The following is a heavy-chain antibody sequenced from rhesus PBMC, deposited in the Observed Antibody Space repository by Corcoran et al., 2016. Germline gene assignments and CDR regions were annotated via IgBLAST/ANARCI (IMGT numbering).Heavy chain of an antibody. J-gene: IGHJ2*01. CDR3: ARGGVRYSWNYWYFDL. Sequence: QVQLQESGPGLVKPSETLSLTCAVSGGSISSNYWSWIRQPPGKGLAWIGRICGSGVSTDYNPSLKGRVTISTDTSKKQFALKLRSGTAADTAVYYCARGGVRYSWNYWYFDLWGPGTPITISS. CDR1: GGSISSNY. D-gene: IGHD1-1*01. V-gene: IGHV4-160*01. CDR2: ICGSGVST.